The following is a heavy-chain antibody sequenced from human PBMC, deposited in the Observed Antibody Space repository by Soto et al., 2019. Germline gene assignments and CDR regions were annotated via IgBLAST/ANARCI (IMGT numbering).Heavy chain of an antibody. V-gene: IGHV4-59*01. J-gene: IGHJ5*02. Sequence: QVQLQESGPGLVKPSETLSLTCTVSGGSINNYYWSWIRQPPGKGLEWIGYIHYSGSTNYNPSRKSRVTISLDTSKNQFSLKLSSVTAADTAVYYCARDRIRSSSTDWPEWFDPWGQGTLVTVSS. CDR2: IHYSGST. CDR3: ARDRIRSSSTDWPEWFDP. CDR1: GGSINNYY. D-gene: IGHD2-2*01.